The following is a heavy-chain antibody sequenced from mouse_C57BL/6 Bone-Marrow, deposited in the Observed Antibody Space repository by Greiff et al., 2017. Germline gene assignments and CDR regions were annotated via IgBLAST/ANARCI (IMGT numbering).Heavy chain of an antibody. Sequence: QVQLQQSGPELVKPGASVKISCKASGYAFSSSWMNWVKQRPGKGLEWIGRIYPGDGDTNYNGKFKGKATLTADKSSSTAYMQLSSLTSEDSAVYFCSRNYCGSSYDYWGQGTTLTVSS. V-gene: IGHV1-82*01. CDR3: SRNYCGSSYDY. CDR1: GYAFSSSW. J-gene: IGHJ2*01. D-gene: IGHD1-1*01. CDR2: IYPGDGDT.